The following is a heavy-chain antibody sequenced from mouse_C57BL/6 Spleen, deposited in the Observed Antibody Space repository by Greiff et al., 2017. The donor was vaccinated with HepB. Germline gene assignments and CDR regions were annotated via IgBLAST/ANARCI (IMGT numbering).Heavy chain of an antibody. D-gene: IGHD2-5*01. Sequence: EVKLMESGGGLVKPGGSLKLSCAASGFTFSSYAMSWVRQTPEKRLEWVATISDGGSYTYYPDNVKGRFTISRDNAKNNLYLQMSHLKSEDTAMYYCARGSNYVDYAMDYWGQGTSVTVSS. CDR2: ISDGGSYT. CDR3: ARGSNYVDYAMDY. J-gene: IGHJ4*01. V-gene: IGHV5-4*03. CDR1: GFTFSSYA.